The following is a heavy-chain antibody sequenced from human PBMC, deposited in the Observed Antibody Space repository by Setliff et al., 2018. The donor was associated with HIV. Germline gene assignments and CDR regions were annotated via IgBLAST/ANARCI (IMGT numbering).Heavy chain of an antibody. CDR1: GFTFSYYG. Sequence: PGGSLRLSCATSGFTFSYYGMHWVRQAPGQGLEWMGMVYPSDGSTSYAQKFQGRVTMTRDTSTSTIYMELNSLTSEDTAVYYCARDNTAFDIWGQGTMVTVSS. J-gene: IGHJ3*02. CDR3: ARDNTAFDI. D-gene: IGHD2-2*02. CDR2: VYPSDGST. V-gene: IGHV1-46*01.